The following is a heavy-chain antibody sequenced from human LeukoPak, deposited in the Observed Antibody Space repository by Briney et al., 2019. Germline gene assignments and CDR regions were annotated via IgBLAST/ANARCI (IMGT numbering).Heavy chain of an antibody. D-gene: IGHD5-18*01. J-gene: IGHJ4*02. CDR3: ARGQKYRYGYTVTELGSGYFDY. CDR1: GGSISNYY. CDR2: IYYSGRT. Sequence: SETLSLTCIVSGGSISNYYWSWIRQPPGKGLEWIGYIYYSGRTRYNPSLKSPVTISVDTSKNQFSLRLSSVTAADTAVYFCARGQKYRYGYTVTELGSGYFDYWGQGTLVTVSS. V-gene: IGHV4-59*12.